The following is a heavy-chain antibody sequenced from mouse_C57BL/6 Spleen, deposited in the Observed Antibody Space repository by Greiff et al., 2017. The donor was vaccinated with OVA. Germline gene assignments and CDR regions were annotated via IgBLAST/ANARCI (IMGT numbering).Heavy chain of an antibody. CDR3: ARDYGSRDYAMDY. CDR1: GYTFTSYW. J-gene: IGHJ4*01. V-gene: IGHV1-64*01. D-gene: IGHD1-1*01. Sequence: QVQLQQPGAELVKPGASVKLSCKASGYTFTSYWMHWVKQRPGQGLEWLGMIHPNSGSTNYNEKFKSKATLTVDKSSSTAYMQLSSLTSEDSAVYYCARDYGSRDYAMDYWGQGTSVTVSS. CDR2: IHPNSGST.